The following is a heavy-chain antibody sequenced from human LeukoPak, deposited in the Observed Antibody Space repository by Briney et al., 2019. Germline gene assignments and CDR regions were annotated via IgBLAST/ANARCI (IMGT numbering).Heavy chain of an antibody. CDR3: ARDSSSRYYYYGMDV. J-gene: IGHJ6*02. CDR1: GGSISSGGYY. CDR2: VYYSGST. V-gene: IGHV4-31*03. Sequence: SQTLSLTCTVSGGSISSGGYYWTWIPQHPRKGLEWIGYVYYSGSTYYNPSLKSRVTISVDTSKNQFSLKLSSVTAADTAVYYCARDSSSRYYYYGMDVWGQGTTVTVSS. D-gene: IGHD6-13*01.